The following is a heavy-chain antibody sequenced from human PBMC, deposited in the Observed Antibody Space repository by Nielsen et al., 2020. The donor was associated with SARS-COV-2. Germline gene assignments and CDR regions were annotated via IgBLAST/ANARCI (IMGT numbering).Heavy chain of an antibody. CDR3: ARRTAYYYDSSGLDY. V-gene: IGHV1-46*01. CDR1: GYTFTSYY. Sequence: ASVKVSCKASGYTFTSYYMHWVRQAPGQGLEWMGIINPSGSSTSYAQKFQGRVTMTRDTSTSTVYMELSSLRSEDTVVYYCARRTAYYYDSSGLDYWGQGTLVTVSS. J-gene: IGHJ4*02. D-gene: IGHD3-22*01. CDR2: INPSGSST.